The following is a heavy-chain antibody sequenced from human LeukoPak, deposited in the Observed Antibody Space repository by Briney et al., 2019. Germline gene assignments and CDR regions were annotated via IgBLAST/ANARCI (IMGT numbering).Heavy chain of an antibody. CDR2: IRYDGSNK. J-gene: IGHJ4*02. CDR3: ARVGRGYSFKVYYFDY. Sequence: GGSLRLSCAASGFIFSSYGMHWVRQAPDKGLEWVAFIRYDGSNKYYADSVKGRFAISRDNSKNTVYLQMNSLRAEDTAVYYCARVGRGYSFKVYYFDYWGQGTLVTVSS. V-gene: IGHV3-30*02. D-gene: IGHD5-18*01. CDR1: GFIFSSYG.